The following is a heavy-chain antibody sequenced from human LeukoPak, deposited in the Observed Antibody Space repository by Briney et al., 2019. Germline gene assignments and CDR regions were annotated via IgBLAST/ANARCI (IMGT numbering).Heavy chain of an antibody. V-gene: IGHV3-21*01. D-gene: IGHD3-22*01. CDR2: ISSSSSYI. J-gene: IGHJ4*02. CDR1: GFTFSSYS. CDR3: ARDQEYYYDSSGY. Sequence: GGSLRHSCAASGFTFSSYSMDWVRQAPGKGLEWVSSISSSSSYIYYADSVKGRFTISRDNAKNTLYLQMNSMRAEDTAVYYCARDQEYYYDSSGYWGQGTLVTVSA.